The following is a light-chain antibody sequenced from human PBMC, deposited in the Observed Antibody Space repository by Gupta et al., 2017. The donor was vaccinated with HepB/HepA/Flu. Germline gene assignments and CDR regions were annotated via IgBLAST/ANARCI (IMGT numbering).Light chain of an antibody. J-gene: IGKJ5*01. CDR1: QGINNY. CDR3: QEYISAPST. V-gene: IGKV1-27*01. Sequence: SVGDRVTITCRASQGINNYLAWYQQKPGKVPKLLIYAASTLHSGVPSRFSGSGSGTDFTLTISSLHPEDVATYYCQEYISAPSTFGQGTRLEIK. CDR2: AAS.